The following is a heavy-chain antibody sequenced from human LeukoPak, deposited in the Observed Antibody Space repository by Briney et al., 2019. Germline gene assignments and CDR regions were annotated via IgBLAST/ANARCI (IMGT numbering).Heavy chain of an antibody. D-gene: IGHD2-15*01. CDR3: ARVSSGDSYGMDV. J-gene: IGHJ6*02. CDR1: GFTFSSYE. Sequence: GGSLRLSCAASGFTFSSYEMNWVRQAPGKGLEWVSYISSSGSTIYYADSVKGRLTISRDNAKNSLYLQMNSLRAEDTAVYYCARVSSGDSYGMDVWGQGTTVTVSS. V-gene: IGHV3-48*03. CDR2: ISSSGSTI.